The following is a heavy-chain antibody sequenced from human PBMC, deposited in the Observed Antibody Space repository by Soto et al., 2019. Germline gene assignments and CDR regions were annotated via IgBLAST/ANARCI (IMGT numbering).Heavy chain of an antibody. V-gene: IGHV4-31*03. CDR3: ARQLSHICDS. CDR2: IYYTGSA. J-gene: IGHJ4*02. D-gene: IGHD1-1*01. Sequence: SETLSLTCTVSGGSISSGGYYWSWIRQHPGKGLEWIGYIYYTGSAYYNPSLKSRLTISVDTSKNQFSLKLSSVTAEDTAMYYCARQLSHICDSWGQGTLVIVSS. CDR1: GGSISSGGYY.